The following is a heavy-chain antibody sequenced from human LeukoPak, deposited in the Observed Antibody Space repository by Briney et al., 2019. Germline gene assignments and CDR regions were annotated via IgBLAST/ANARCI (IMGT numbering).Heavy chain of an antibody. CDR3: ASRDYDFWSGYTR. J-gene: IGHJ4*02. Sequence: SETLSLTCTVSGGSISSYYWSWIRQPAGKGLEWIGRIYTRGSTNYNPSLKSPVTMSVDTSKDQFSLKLSSVTAADTAVYYCASRDYDFWSGYTRWGQGTLVTVSS. CDR2: IYTRGST. CDR1: GGSISSYY. D-gene: IGHD3-3*01. V-gene: IGHV4-4*07.